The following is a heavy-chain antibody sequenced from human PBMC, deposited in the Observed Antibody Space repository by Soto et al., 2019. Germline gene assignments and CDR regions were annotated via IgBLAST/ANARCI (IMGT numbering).Heavy chain of an antibody. J-gene: IGHJ5*02. V-gene: IGHV3-15*01. CDR1: GFTFSNAW. CDR3: TTDDPINRS. Sequence: EVQLVESGGGLIKPGGSLRLSCAASGFTFSNAWMSWVRQAPGKGLEWVGRIKSRINGGTTDYAAPVKGRFTISRDDSKTTLYLQMNSLRTEDTAVYYCTTDDPINRSWGQGTLVTVSS. CDR2: IKSRINGGTT.